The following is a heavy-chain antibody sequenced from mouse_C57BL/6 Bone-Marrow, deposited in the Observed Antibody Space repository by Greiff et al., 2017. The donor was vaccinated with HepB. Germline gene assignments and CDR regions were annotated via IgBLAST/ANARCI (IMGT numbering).Heavy chain of an antibody. V-gene: IGHV1-15*01. CDR2: IDPETGGT. CDR3: TRAGAY. CDR1: GYTFTDYE. Sequence: VQLQQSGAELVRPGASVTLSCKASGYTFTDYEMHWVKQTPVHGLEWIGAIDPETGGTAYNQKFKGKAILTADKSSSTAYMELRSLASEDSAVYYCTRAGAYWGQGTLVTVSA. J-gene: IGHJ3*01.